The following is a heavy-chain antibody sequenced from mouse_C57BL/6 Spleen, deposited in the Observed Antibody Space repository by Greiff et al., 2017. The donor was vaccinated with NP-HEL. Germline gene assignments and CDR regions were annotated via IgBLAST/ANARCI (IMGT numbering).Heavy chain of an antibody. CDR3: ARRPSGGYFDY. V-gene: IGHV5-9*01. D-gene: IGHD1-3*01. J-gene: IGHJ2*01. Sequence: DVMLVESGGGLVKPGGSLKLSCAASGFTFSSYTMSWVRQTPEKRLEWVATISGGGGNTYYPDSVKGRFTISRDNAKNTLYLQMSSLRSEDTALYYCARRPSGGYFDYWGQGTTLTVSS. CDR2: ISGGGGNT. CDR1: GFTFSSYT.